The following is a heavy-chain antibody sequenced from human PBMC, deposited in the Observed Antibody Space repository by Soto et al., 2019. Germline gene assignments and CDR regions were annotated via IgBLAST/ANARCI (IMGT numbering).Heavy chain of an antibody. Sequence: EVQLVESGGGLVQPGGSLRLSCAASGFTFSSYSMNWVRQAPGRGLEGVSYISSSSSTIYYADSVKGRFTISRDNAKNSLYLQMNSLRDEDTAVYYCARDRWYGDYVSFDFDYWGQGTLVTVSS. J-gene: IGHJ4*02. CDR1: GFTFSSYS. CDR3: ARDRWYGDYVSFDFDY. CDR2: ISSSSSTI. V-gene: IGHV3-48*02. D-gene: IGHD4-17*01.